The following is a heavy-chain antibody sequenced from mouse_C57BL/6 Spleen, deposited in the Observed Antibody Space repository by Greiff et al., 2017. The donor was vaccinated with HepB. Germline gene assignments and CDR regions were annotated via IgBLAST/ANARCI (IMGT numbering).Heavy chain of an antibody. J-gene: IGHJ4*01. Sequence: VQLQQSGAELVKPGASVKLSCKASGYTFTEYTIHWVKQRSGQGLEWIGWFYPGSGSIKYNEKFKDKATLTADKSSSTVYMELSRLTSEDSAVYFCARHEEGYYGSSLEGAMDDWGQGTSVTVSS. CDR2: FYPGSGSI. CDR3: ARHEEGYYGSSLEGAMDD. D-gene: IGHD1-1*01. V-gene: IGHV1-62-2*01. CDR1: GYTFTEYT.